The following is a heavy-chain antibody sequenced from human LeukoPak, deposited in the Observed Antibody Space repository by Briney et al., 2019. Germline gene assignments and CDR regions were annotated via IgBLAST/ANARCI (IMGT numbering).Heavy chain of an antibody. Sequence: SETLSLTCAVYGGSFSGYYWSWIRQPPGKGLEWIGEINRSGSTNYNPSLKSRVTISVDTSKNQFSLKLSSVTAADTAVYYCAREGYSYGVDYWGQGTLVTVSS. CDR2: INRSGST. J-gene: IGHJ4*02. CDR3: AREGYSYGVDY. D-gene: IGHD5-18*01. V-gene: IGHV4-34*01. CDR1: GGSFSGYY.